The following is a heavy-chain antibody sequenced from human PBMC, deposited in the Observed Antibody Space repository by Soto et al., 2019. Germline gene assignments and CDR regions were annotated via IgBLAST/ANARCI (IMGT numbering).Heavy chain of an antibody. Sequence: PGGSLRLSCAASGFTFSSYAMSWVRQAPGKGLEWVSAISGSGGSTYYADSVKGRFTISGDNSKNTLYLQMNSLRAEDTAVYYCAKDEYSSSGAHDYWGQGTLVTVSS. CDR3: AKDEYSSSGAHDY. CDR2: ISGSGGST. CDR1: GFTFSSYA. D-gene: IGHD6-6*01. J-gene: IGHJ4*02. V-gene: IGHV3-23*01.